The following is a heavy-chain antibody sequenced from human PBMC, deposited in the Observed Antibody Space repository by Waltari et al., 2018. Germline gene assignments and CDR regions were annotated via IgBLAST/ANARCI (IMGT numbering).Heavy chain of an antibody. CDR1: GFSLSTSGVG. D-gene: IGHD1-26*01. CDR3: AHRQGGSSIFDY. Sequence: QITLKESGPTLVKPTQTLTLTCTFSGFSLSTSGVGVGWIRQPPGKALEWLALIYLNDDKRYSPSLKSRLTITKDTSKNQVVLTMTNMDPVDTATYYCAHRQGGSSIFDYWGQGTLVTVSS. CDR2: IYLNDDK. V-gene: IGHV2-5*01. J-gene: IGHJ4*02.